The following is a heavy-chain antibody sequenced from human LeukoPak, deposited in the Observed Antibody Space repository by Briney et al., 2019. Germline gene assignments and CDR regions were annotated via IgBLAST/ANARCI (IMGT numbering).Heavy chain of an antibody. D-gene: IGHD6-6*01. CDR1: GYSFTSYW. CDR3: ARQRHSYSSSSWAAGNYFDY. Sequence: GESLKISCKGSGYSFTSYWIGWVRQMPGKGLEWMGIIYPGGSDTRYSPSFQGQVTISADKSISTAYLQWSSLKASDTAMYYCARQRHSYSSSSWAAGNYFDYWGQGTLVTVSS. CDR2: IYPGGSDT. J-gene: IGHJ4*02. V-gene: IGHV5-51*01.